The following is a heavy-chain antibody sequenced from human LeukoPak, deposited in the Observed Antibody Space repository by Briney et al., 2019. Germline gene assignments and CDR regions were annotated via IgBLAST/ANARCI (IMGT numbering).Heavy chain of an antibody. CDR3: VRGDRRDF. CDR2: IDSSGVST. J-gene: IGHJ4*02. D-gene: IGHD3-16*01. Sequence: GGSLRLSCAASGFTFSSYGMSWVRQAPGKGLEWVSSIDSSGVSTFCVASLRGRFTISRDNAKNSLYLQMNSLRAEDTAVYHCVRGDRRDFWGQGTLVTVSS. CDR1: GFTFSSYG. V-gene: IGHV3-21*01.